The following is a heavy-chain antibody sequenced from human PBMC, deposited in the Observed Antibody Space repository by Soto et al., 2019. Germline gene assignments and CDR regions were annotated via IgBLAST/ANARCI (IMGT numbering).Heavy chain of an antibody. Sequence: SQTLSLTCAISGDSFSSNSAAWNWIRQSPSRGLEWLGRTYYRSKWYNDYAVSVKSRITINPDTSKNQFSLQLNSVTPEDTAVYYCAREFGAARHYYYYGMDVWGQGTTVTVSS. V-gene: IGHV6-1*01. CDR3: AREFGAARHYYYYGMDV. CDR2: TYYRSKWYN. D-gene: IGHD6-6*01. CDR1: GDSFSSNSAA. J-gene: IGHJ6*02.